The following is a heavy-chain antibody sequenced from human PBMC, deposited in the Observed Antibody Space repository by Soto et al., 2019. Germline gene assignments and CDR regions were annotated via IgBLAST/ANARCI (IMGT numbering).Heavy chain of an antibody. V-gene: IGHV4-34*01. D-gene: IGHD2-21*01. CDR3: ATLTPRIVITILPIPS. CDR1: GRSFSGHY. J-gene: IGHJ4*02. CDR2: INHSGST. Sequence: PSETLSLTCAVYGRSFSGHYWTWIRQPPGTGLEWIGEINHSGSTNYNPSLKSRVTISVDTSKNQCSLKLSSVTAADTAVYYCATLTPRIVITILPIPSWGQGTQVNVSS.